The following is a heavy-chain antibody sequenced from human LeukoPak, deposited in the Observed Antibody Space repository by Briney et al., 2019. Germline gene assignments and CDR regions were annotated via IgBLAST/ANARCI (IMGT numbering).Heavy chain of an antibody. Sequence: GASVKVSCKASGYTFTSYYMHWVRQAPGQGLEWMGIINPSGGSTSYAQKFQGRVTMTRDTSTSTVYMELSSLRSEDTAVYYCARDVLLWFGEFGGPGYYFAYWGQGTLVTVSS. CDR1: GYTFTSYY. D-gene: IGHD3-10*01. CDR2: INPSGGST. V-gene: IGHV1-46*01. J-gene: IGHJ4*02. CDR3: ARDVLLWFGEFGGPGYYFAY.